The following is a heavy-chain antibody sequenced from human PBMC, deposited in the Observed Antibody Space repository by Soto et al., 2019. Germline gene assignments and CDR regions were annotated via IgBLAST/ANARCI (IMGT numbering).Heavy chain of an antibody. D-gene: IGHD1-1*01. CDR1: GYTFTSYA. CDR2: INAGNGNT. Sequence: ASVKVSCKASGYTFTSYAMHWVRQAPGQRLEWMGWINAGNGNTKYYADSVKGRFTISRDNSKNTLYLQMNSLGAEDTAVYYCARDPGNDEAIDYWGQGILVTVSS. CDR3: ARDPGNDEAIDY. J-gene: IGHJ4*02. V-gene: IGHV1-3*01.